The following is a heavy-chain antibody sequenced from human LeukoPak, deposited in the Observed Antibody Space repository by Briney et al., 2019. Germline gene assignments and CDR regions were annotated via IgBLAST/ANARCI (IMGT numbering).Heavy chain of an antibody. D-gene: IGHD1-14*01. V-gene: IGHV3-48*01. Sequence: GGSLRLSCAASGFTFSSYAIHWVRQAPGKGLEWIAYILTSGSTKEYADSVKGRFTISRDNAKNSLYLQMDSLRAEDTAVYYCVRITTVHFDYWGQGALVAVSS. J-gene: IGHJ4*02. CDR3: VRITTVHFDY. CDR1: GFTFSSYA. CDR2: ILTSGSTK.